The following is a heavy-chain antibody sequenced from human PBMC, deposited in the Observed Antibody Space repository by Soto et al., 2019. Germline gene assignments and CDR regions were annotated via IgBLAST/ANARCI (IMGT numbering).Heavy chain of an antibody. CDR1: GFTFSSYG. D-gene: IGHD3-9*01. CDR2: ISYDGSNK. J-gene: IGHJ6*02. Sequence: GGSLRLSCAASGFTFSSYGMHWVRQAPGKGLEWVAVISYDGSNKYYADSVKGRFTISRDNSKNTLYLQMNSLRAEDTAVYYCANGGLRYFDWLPLDYYYYGMEVWGQGTTVTVS. CDR3: ANGGLRYFDWLPLDYYYYGMEV. V-gene: IGHV3-30*18.